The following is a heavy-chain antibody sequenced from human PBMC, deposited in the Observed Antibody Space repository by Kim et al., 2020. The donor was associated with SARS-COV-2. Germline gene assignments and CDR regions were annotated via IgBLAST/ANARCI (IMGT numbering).Heavy chain of an antibody. CDR3: ARDPRPMIVVADVGAFDI. CDR1: GFTFSSYA. Sequence: GGSLRLSCAASGFTFSSYAMHWVRQAPGKGLEWVAVISYDGSNKYYADSVKGRFTISRDNSKNTLYLQMNSLRAEDTAVYYCARDPRPMIVVADVGAFDIWGQGTMVTVSS. V-gene: IGHV3-30-3*01. CDR2: ISYDGSNK. D-gene: IGHD3-22*01. J-gene: IGHJ3*02.